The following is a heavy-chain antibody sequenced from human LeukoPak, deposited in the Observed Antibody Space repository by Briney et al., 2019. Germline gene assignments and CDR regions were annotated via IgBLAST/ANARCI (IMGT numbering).Heavy chain of an antibody. CDR3: ARAKRWLQPRAIIFFDP. Sequence: SETLSLTCAVYGGSFSGYYWSWIRQPPGKGLEWIGEINHSGSTNYNPSLKSRVTISVDTSKNQLSLKLSSVTAADTAVYYCARAKRWLQPRAIIFFDPWGQGTLVTVSS. V-gene: IGHV4-34*01. D-gene: IGHD5-24*01. CDR2: INHSGST. J-gene: IGHJ5*02. CDR1: GGSFSGYY.